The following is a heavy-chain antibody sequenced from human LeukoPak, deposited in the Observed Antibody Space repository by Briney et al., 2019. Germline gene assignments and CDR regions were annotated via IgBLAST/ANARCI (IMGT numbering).Heavy chain of an antibody. CDR2: ISDSGST. CDR3: ARGRLLEWFDN. D-gene: IGHD3-3*01. V-gene: IGHV4-59*01. J-gene: IGHJ5*02. Sequence: PSETLSLTCTVSGGSIRSYYWSWVRQPPGKRLEWVGYISDSGSTNYNPSLKSRVTISVASPKSQFSLKLSSVTAADTAVYYCARGRLLEWFDNWGQRTLVSVSS. CDR1: GGSIRSYY.